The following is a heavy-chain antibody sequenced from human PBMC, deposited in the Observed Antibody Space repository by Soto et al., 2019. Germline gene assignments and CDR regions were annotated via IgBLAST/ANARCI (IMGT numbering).Heavy chain of an antibody. J-gene: IGHJ4*02. CDR1: GGSIRSGGYY. D-gene: IGHD6-13*01. CDR2: IYYSGST. V-gene: IGHV4-31*03. CDR3: ARTYKQQLVCLYYFDY. Sequence: QVQLQESGPGLVKPSQTLSLTCTVSGGSIRSGGYYWSWIRQHPGKGLEWIGYIYYSGSTYYNPSLKSRVTISVDTSKNQFSLKLSSVTAADTAVYYCARTYKQQLVCLYYFDYWGQGTLVTVSS.